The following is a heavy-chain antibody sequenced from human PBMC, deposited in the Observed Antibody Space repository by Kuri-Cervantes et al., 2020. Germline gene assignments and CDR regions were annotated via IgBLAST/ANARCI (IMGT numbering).Heavy chain of an antibody. Sequence: GGSLKISCAASGFTFSSYGMHWVRQAPGKGLEWVAVIWYDGSNKYYADSVKGRFTISRDNSKNTLYLQMNSLRAEDTAVYYCARQITIFGGGMDVWGQGTTVTVSS. V-gene: IGHV3-33*01. D-gene: IGHD3-3*01. CDR1: GFTFSSYG. J-gene: IGHJ6*02. CDR2: IWYDGSNK. CDR3: ARQITIFGGGMDV.